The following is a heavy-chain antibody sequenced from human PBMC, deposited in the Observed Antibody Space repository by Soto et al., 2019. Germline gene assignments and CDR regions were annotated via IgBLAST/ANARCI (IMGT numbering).Heavy chain of an antibody. CDR3: ARGSITMVRGVIKKKRYYYYMAV. Sequence: PSETLSLTCTISGGSMSSFYWSWVRQPPGKGLEWIGEINHSGSTNYNPSLKSRVTISVDTSKNQFSLKLSSVTAADTAVYYCARGSITMVRGVIKKKRYYYYMAVWGKGTTVTVSS. J-gene: IGHJ6*03. D-gene: IGHD3-10*01. CDR2: INHSGST. V-gene: IGHV4-34*01. CDR1: GGSMSSFY.